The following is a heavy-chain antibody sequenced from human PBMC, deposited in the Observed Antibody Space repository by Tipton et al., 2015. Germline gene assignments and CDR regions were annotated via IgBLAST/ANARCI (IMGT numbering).Heavy chain of an antibody. Sequence: VQLVQSGAEVKKPGESLKISCKGSGYSFSNYWIGWVRQMPGKGLEWMGIIYPGDSHTRYNPSFQGQVTISADKSISTAYLHWTSLKASDTAMYYCARHVSFYYDTHGSDALDIWAQGTMVTVS. CDR2: IYPGDSHT. D-gene: IGHD3-22*01. CDR1: GYSFSNYW. J-gene: IGHJ3*02. CDR3: ARHVSFYYDTHGSDALDI. V-gene: IGHV5-51*01.